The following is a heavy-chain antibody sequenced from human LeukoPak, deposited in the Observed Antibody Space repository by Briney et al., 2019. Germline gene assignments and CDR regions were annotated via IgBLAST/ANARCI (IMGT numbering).Heavy chain of an antibody. V-gene: IGHV4-34*01. CDR3: ARALSSSWYKNWFDP. CDR1: GGSFSGYY. CDR2: INHSGST. J-gene: IGHJ5*02. Sequence: SETLSLTCAVYGGSFSGYYWSWIRQPPGNGLEWIGEINHSGSTNYNPSLKSRVTISVDTSKNQFSLKLSSVTAADTAVYYCARALSSSWYKNWFDPWGQGTLVTVSS. D-gene: IGHD6-13*01.